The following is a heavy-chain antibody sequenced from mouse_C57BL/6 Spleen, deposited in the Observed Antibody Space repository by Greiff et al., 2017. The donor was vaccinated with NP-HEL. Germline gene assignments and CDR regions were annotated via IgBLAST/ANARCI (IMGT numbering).Heavy chain of an antibody. V-gene: IGHV1-59*01. CDR3: AREYGSSYKGYFDY. D-gene: IGHD1-1*01. CDR2: IDPSDSYP. Sequence: QVQLQQPGAELVRPGTSVKLSCKASGYTFTSYWMHWVKQRPGQGLEWIGVIDPSDSYPNYNQKFKGKATLTVDTSSSTAYMQLSSLTSEDSAVYYCAREYGSSYKGYFDYWGQGTTLTVSS. CDR1: GYTFTSYW. J-gene: IGHJ2*01.